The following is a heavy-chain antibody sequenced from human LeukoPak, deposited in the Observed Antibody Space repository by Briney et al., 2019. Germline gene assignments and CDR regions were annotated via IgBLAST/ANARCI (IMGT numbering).Heavy chain of an antibody. CDR3: ARDPAYDFWSGYYGGMDV. D-gene: IGHD3-3*01. J-gene: IGHJ6*02. Sequence: GGSLRLSCAASGFTFSSYAMSWVRQAPGKGLEWVSAISGSGGSTYYADSVKGRFTISRDNSKNTLYLQMNSLRAEDTAVYYCARDPAYDFWSGYYGGMDVWGQGTTVTVSS. CDR1: GFTFSSYA. CDR2: ISGSGGST. V-gene: IGHV3-23*01.